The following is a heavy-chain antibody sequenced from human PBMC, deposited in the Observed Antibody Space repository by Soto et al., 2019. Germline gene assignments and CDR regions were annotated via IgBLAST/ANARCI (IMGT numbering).Heavy chain of an antibody. CDR1: GYTVTRHY. CDR3: TRGSTVVTLDYFDS. J-gene: IGHJ4*02. V-gene: IGHV1-46*03. CDR2: IDPSGGST. Sequence: QVQLVQSGAEVKKPGASVKVSCKASGYTVTRHYMHWVRQAPGQGLEWMGIIDPSGGSTTYAQKFQDRVTMTRDMSTRTVYMELSSLRSDDPAIYYCTRGSTVVTLDYFDSWGQGTLVNVSS. D-gene: IGHD2-21*02.